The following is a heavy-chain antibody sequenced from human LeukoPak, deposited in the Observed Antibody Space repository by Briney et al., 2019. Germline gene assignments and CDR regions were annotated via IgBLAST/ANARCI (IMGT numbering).Heavy chain of an antibody. CDR3: AKGYSGSYIFDY. D-gene: IGHD1-26*01. CDR2: ISGSGSST. Sequence: PGGSLRLPCAASGFTFSSYAMSWVRQAPGKGLEWVSAISGSGSSTYYADSVKGRFTISRDNSKNTLYLQMNSLRAEDTAIYYCAKGYSGSYIFDYWGQGTLVTVSS. CDR1: GFTFSSYA. J-gene: IGHJ4*02. V-gene: IGHV3-23*01.